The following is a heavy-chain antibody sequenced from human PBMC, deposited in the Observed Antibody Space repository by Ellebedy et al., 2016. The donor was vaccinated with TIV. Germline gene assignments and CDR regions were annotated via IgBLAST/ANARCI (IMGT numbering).Heavy chain of an antibody. J-gene: IGHJ6*02. CDR3: ARGLLYYDFWSGYYKGAGDYYYGMDV. CDR1: GDSITSYY. D-gene: IGHD3-3*01. Sequence: MPSETLSLTCTVSGDSITSYYWSWIRQPPGKGLEWIGYIYYSGSPTYHPSLRTRVTISVETSKNQFTMKLSSVTAADTAVYYCARGLLYYDFWSGYYKGAGDYYYGMDVWGQGTTVTVSS. CDR2: IYYSGSP. V-gene: IGHV4-59*01.